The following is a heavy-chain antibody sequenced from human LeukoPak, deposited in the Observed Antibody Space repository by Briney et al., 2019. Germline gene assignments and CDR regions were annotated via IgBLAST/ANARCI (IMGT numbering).Heavy chain of an antibody. Sequence: PSETLSLTCTVSGGSISSITYYWGWIRQPPGKGLEWVGHMYYRGNTFYNPSLKSRVTISVDTSKNQFSLKVSSVTAADTAVYYCAIGPVEMATTWGQGTLVTVSS. V-gene: IGHV4-39*07. CDR1: GGSISSITYY. CDR3: AIGPVEMATT. CDR2: MYYRGNT. J-gene: IGHJ5*02. D-gene: IGHD5-24*01.